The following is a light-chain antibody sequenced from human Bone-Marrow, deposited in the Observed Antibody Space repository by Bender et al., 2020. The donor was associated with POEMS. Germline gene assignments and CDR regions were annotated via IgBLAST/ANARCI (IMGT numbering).Light chain of an antibody. CDR3: SSYTSSNTWV. CDR2: DVS. J-gene: IGLJ3*02. V-gene: IGLV2-14*01. Sequence: QSALTQPASESGSPGQSITISCTGTSSDVGGYNSVSWYQQRPGKAPKLMIYDVSYRPSGVSNRFSGSKSGNTASLTISGLQAEDEADYYCSSYTSSNTWVFGGGTKVTVL. CDR1: SSDVGGYNS.